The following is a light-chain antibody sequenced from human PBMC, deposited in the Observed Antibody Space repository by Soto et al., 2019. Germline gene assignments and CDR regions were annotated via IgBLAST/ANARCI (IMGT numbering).Light chain of an antibody. Sequence: DILMTQSPATLSVSPGERATLSCRPSQSVSSNLAWYQQKPGQAPRLLIYGASTRATGIPARFSGSGSGTEFTLTISSLQSEDFAVYYCQQYNNWPPITFGQGTRLEIK. CDR3: QQYNNWPPIT. CDR1: QSVSSN. J-gene: IGKJ5*01. V-gene: IGKV3-15*01. CDR2: GAS.